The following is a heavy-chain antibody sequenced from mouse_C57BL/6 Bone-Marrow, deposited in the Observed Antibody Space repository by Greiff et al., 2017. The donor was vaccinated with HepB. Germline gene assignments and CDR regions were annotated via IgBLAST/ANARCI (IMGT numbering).Heavy chain of an antibody. D-gene: IGHD2-4*01. CDR3: ARTYDYDVSWFAY. CDR1: GFTFSDYY. CDR2: ISNGGGST. Sequence: EVQGVESGGGLVQPGGSLKLSCAASGFTFSDYYMYWVRQTPEKRLEWVAYISNGGGSTYHPDTVKGRFTISRDNAKNTLYLQMSRLKSEDTAMYYCARTYDYDVSWFAYWGQGTLVTVSA. V-gene: IGHV5-12*01. J-gene: IGHJ3*01.